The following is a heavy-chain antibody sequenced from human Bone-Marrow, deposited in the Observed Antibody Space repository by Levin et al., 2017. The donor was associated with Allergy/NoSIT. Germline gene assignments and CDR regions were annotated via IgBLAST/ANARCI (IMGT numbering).Heavy chain of an antibody. V-gene: IGHV3-7*01. CDR3: ATEEDWRCEH. CDR1: GFTLRGYS. D-gene: IGHD3/OR15-3a*01. CDR2: THPDGSDK. J-gene: IGHJ4*02. Sequence: PGGSLRLSCAGSGFTLRGYSMSWVRQSPGRGLEWVAKTHPDGSDKFYADSVTGRFAISRDNAKNSLYLQMNSLRVEDTAVYYCATEEDWRCEHWGQGTPVTVSS.